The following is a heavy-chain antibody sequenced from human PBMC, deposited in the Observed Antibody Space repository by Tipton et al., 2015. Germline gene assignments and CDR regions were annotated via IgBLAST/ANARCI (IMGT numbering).Heavy chain of an antibody. J-gene: IGHJ5*02. CDR1: GGTLSTYA. D-gene: IGHD3-10*01. CDR2: IFPIFNVT. CDR3: ARDSTSAGNWFDP. Sequence: QSGPEVKKPGSSVKVSCKASGGTLSTYAITWVRQAPGQGLEWMGDIFPIFNVTKNAQKFQGRITITADASTSTAYMELSSLISEDTAFYYCARDSTSAGNWFDPWGQGTLVTVSS. V-gene: IGHV1-69*01.